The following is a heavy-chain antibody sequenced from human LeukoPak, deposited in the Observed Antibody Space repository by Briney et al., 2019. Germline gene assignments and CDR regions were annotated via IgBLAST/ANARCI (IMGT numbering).Heavy chain of an antibody. V-gene: IGHV3-23*01. Sequence: GGSLRLSCAASGFTFSSYAMSWVRQAPEKGLEWVSAISGSGGSTYYADSVKGRFTISRDNSKNTLYLQMSSLGAEDTAVYYCAKDLKFGAHFDYWGQGTLVTVSS. CDR2: ISGSGGST. D-gene: IGHD3-10*01. J-gene: IGHJ4*02. CDR3: AKDLKFGAHFDY. CDR1: GFTFSSYA.